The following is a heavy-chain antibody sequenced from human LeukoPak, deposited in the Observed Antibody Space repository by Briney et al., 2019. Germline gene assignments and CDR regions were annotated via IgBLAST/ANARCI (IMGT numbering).Heavy chain of an antibody. V-gene: IGHV3-30-3*01. CDR1: GFTFSSYA. D-gene: IGHD1-1*01. CDR3: AKAPAAYNWNDWMGY. CDR2: ISYDGSNK. Sequence: PGRSLRLSCAASGFTFSSYAMHWVRQAPGKGLEWVAVISYDGSNKYYADSVKGRFTISRDNSKNTLYLQMNSLRAEDTAVYYCAKAPAAYNWNDWMGYWGQGTLVTVSS. J-gene: IGHJ4*02.